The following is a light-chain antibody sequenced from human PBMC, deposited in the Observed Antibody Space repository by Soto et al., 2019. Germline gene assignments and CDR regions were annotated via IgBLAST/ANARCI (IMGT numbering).Light chain of an antibody. CDR3: LQDYGDSWT. V-gene: IGKV1-5*01. CDR1: QTISSW. CDR2: AAS. J-gene: IGKJ1*01. Sequence: DIQMTQSPSTLSGSVGDRVTITCRASQTISSWLAWYQQKPGKAPSLLIFAASTLQSGVPSRFSGSGSGTEFTLTISSLQPEDFASYYCLQDYGDSWTFGQGTKVDIK.